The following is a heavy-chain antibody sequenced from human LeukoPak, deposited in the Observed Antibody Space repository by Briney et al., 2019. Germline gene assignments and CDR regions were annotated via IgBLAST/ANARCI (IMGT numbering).Heavy chain of an antibody. CDR1: GFIFSDYY. D-gene: IGHD3-22*01. V-gene: IGHV3-72*01. CDR2: SRNKANGYTP. Sequence: PGGSLRLFCAAPGFIFSDYYIDWVRQAPGKGLEWVGRSRNKANGYTPEYAASVRGRFTISRDDSKNSLYLQMNSLKTEDTAVYHCTRSQSSGIDVSDIWGRGTMVTVSS. CDR3: TRSQSSGIDVSDI. J-gene: IGHJ3*02.